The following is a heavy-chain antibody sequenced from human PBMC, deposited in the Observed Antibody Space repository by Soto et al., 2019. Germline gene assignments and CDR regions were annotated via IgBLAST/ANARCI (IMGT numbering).Heavy chain of an antibody. CDR2: ILYSGST. Sequence: QLQLQESGPGLVKPSETLSLTCIVSGGSITSNNHYWDWIRQSPGKGLEWIGSILYSGSTNYNPSPESRVTLSVETSKNQFSLKMSSVSAADTALYYCARLGSSGWYQGSYFAYWGQGTLVTVSS. D-gene: IGHD6-19*01. CDR3: ARLGSSGWYQGSYFAY. V-gene: IGHV4-39*01. J-gene: IGHJ4*02. CDR1: GGSITSNNHY.